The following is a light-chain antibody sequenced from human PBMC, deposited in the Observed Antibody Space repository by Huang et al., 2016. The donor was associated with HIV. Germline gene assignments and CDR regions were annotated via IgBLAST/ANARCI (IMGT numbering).Light chain of an antibody. V-gene: IGKV1-39*01. J-gene: IGKJ2*01. CDR1: QNINRS. CDR3: QQSVRTPRT. Sequence: DIQITQSPSSLSASVGDRVIITCRASQNINRSLNWYQQHPAKAPKLLISSASNLQSGVPSSFSVRGSGTDFTLTISSLRPEDSATYFCQQSVRTPRTFGQGTKLEI. CDR2: SAS.